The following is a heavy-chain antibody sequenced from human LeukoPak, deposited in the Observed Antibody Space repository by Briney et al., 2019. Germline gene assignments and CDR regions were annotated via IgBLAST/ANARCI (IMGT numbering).Heavy chain of an antibody. CDR2: FDPEDGET. V-gene: IGHV1-24*01. D-gene: IGHD3-10*01. Sequence: ASVKVSCKVSGYTLTELSMHWVRQAPGKGLEWMGGFDPEDGETIYAQKFQGRVTMTEDTSTDTAYMELSSLSSEDTAVYYCATGQRSTMVRGVHHFDYWGQGTLVTVSS. J-gene: IGHJ4*02. CDR3: ATGQRSTMVRGVHHFDY. CDR1: GYTLTELS.